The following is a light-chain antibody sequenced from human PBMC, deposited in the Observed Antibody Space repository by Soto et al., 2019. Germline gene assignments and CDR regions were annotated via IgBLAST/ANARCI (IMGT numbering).Light chain of an antibody. V-gene: IGKV3-11*01. CDR1: QTVSRY. J-gene: IGKJ2*01. CDR3: QQRDNLGMYT. Sequence: EIVLTQSPATLSLSPGERATLSCRASQTVSRYLAWFQQKPGQAPRLLIYGVSNRATGTPTRFSGTGSGTDINLTLSSIKPEDVAVYYCQQRDNLGMYTFGQGTKLEIK. CDR2: GVS.